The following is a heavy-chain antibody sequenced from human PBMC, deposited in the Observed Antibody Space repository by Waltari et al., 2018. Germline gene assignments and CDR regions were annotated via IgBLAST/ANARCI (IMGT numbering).Heavy chain of an antibody. CDR3: ARYPQTDSSGYMGPYYGMDV. CDR2: IDPEDGET. Sequence: EVQLIQSGAEVKKPGATVKISCKASAHTFTDYYIHWVQQAPGKGLVWMGLIDPEDGETVYAENFQGRVTITADRSTDTVYLELSSVRSEDTAVYYCARYPQTDSSGYMGPYYGMDVWGQGTTVTVSS. V-gene: IGHV1-69-2*01. D-gene: IGHD3-22*01. CDR1: AHTFTDYY. J-gene: IGHJ6*02.